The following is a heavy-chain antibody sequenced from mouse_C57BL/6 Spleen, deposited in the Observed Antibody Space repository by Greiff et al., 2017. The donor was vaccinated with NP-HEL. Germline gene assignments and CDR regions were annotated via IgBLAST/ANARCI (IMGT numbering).Heavy chain of an antibody. CDR2: IDPADGET. Sequence: EVQLQQPGAELVKPGASVKLSCTASGFTFKDYYMHWVKQRPEQGLEWIGRIDPADGETNYAPKFQGKATITADTSSNTAYLQLSSLTSEDTAVYYGAQSDCCNYVGCCGVWGTGTTVTVSS. CDR1: GFTFKDYY. V-gene: IGHV14-2*01. J-gene: IGHJ1*03. CDR3: AQSDCCNYVGCCGV. D-gene: IGHD2-1*01.